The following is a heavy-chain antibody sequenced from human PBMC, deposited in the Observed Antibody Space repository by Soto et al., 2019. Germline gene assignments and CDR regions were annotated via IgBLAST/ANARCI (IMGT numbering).Heavy chain of an antibody. Sequence: SETLSLTCTVSDGSISTSSYCWGWIRQSPGKGLEWIGTIFYTGRTYYNPSLESRVTLSVDTSKNQFSLHLTSVTAADTAMYYCTRHHPHHYDSSGYFDYWGQGTLVTVSS. CDR2: IFYTGRT. CDR3: TRHHPHHYDSSGYFDY. J-gene: IGHJ4*02. D-gene: IGHD3-22*01. V-gene: IGHV4-39*01. CDR1: DGSISTSSYC.